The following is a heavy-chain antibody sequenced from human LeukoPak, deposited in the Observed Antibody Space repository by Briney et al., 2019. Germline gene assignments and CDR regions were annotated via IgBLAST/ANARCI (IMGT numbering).Heavy chain of an antibody. CDR1: GGSISSYH. CDR2: IYSSGST. Sequence: SETLSLTCTVSGGSISSYHWSWIRQSAGKGLEWIGRIYSSGSTNYNPSLKSRVTMSADTSKNQFSLRLSSVTAADTAVYYCARGIRDTPEYYMDVWAKGPRSPSP. V-gene: IGHV4-4*07. CDR3: ARGIRDTPEYYMDV. D-gene: IGHD3-10*01. J-gene: IGHJ6*03.